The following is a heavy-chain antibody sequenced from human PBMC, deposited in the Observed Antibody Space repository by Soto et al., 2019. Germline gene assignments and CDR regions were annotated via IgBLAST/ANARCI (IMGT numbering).Heavy chain of an antibody. J-gene: IGHJ4*02. Sequence: QVHLQESGPGLVKPSDTLSLTCAVSGVSISSRDWWNWVRQPPGRGLEWLGEIYHSGTTHYTPSLRSRVTIAVDESRNQFSLRLNSVAAADTAVYYCARGYRGSGRLDYWGQGSLVTVSS. CDR3: ARGYRGSGRLDY. V-gene: IGHV4-4*02. CDR2: IYHSGTT. D-gene: IGHD3-10*01. CDR1: GVSISSRDW.